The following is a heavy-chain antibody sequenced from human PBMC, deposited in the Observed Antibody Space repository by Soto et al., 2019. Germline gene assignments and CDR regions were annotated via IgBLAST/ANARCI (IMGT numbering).Heavy chain of an antibody. CDR2: ISYDGSNK. J-gene: IGHJ6*02. D-gene: IGHD6-19*01. Sequence: QVQLVESGGGVVQPGRSLRLSCAASGFTFSSYGMHWVRPAPGKGLEWVAVISYDGSNKYYANSVKGRFTISRDNSKNTLYLQMNSLRAEDTAVYYCAKYRGAVAGTNVMDSWGQGTTVTVSS. V-gene: IGHV3-30*18. CDR1: GFTFSSYG. CDR3: AKYRGAVAGTNVMDS.